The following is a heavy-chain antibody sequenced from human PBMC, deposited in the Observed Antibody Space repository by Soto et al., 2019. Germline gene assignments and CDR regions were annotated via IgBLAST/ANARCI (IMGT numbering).Heavy chain of an antibody. V-gene: IGHV1-8*01. CDR2: MNPNSGNT. D-gene: IGHD2-15*01. CDR3: ARYCSGGSCNYYYYMDV. J-gene: IGHJ6*03. CDR1: GYTFTSYD. Sequence: ASVKVSCKASGYTFTSYDISWVRQATGQGLEWMGWMNPNSGNTGYAQKFQGRVTMTRNTSISTAYMELSSLRSEDTAVYYCARYCSGGSCNYYYYMDVWGKGTTVTVSS.